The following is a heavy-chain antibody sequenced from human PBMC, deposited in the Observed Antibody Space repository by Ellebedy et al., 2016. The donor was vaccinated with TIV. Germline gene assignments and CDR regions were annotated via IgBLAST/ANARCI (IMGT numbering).Heavy chain of an antibody. V-gene: IGHV3-23*01. Sequence: GGSLRLSCEASGFTFSNYGMGWVRQAPGKGLEWVSGISNSDGSTHYADSVKGRVTISRDNSESTVHMEMDSLTVEDTGVYYCSKDRGSRSANYVSPMDIWGQGTTVTAS. CDR2: ISNSDGST. J-gene: IGHJ6*02. D-gene: IGHD6-13*01. CDR3: SKDRGSRSANYVSPMDI. CDR1: GFTFSNYG.